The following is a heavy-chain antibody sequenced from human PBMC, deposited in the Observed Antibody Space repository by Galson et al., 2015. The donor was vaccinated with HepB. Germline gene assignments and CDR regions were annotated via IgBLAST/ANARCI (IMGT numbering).Heavy chain of an antibody. Sequence: SLRLSCAASDFTFSDYYMSWIRQAPGKGLEWVSYISSSGNAIYYADSVKGRFTISRDNAKNSLSLHMNSLRVNDTAVYYCAREHRYYDSSGRFFDNWGQGTLVTVSS. CDR2: ISSSGNAI. D-gene: IGHD3-22*01. V-gene: IGHV3-11*01. J-gene: IGHJ4*02. CDR3: AREHRYYDSSGRFFDN. CDR1: DFTFSDYY.